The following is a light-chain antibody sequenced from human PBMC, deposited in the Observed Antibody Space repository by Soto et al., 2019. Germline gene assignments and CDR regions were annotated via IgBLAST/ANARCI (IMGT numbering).Light chain of an antibody. CDR1: KGISSW. V-gene: IGKV1D-12*01. CDR2: AAF. Sequence: DIQMTQSPSSVSASVGARVTITCRASKGISSWLAWYQQKPGKAPKLLFYAAFSFQSGVPSRFSGSGSGTDVTLTISSLQPEDFATYYCQQANSFPGTFGGGTKVEIK. CDR3: QQANSFPGT. J-gene: IGKJ4*01.